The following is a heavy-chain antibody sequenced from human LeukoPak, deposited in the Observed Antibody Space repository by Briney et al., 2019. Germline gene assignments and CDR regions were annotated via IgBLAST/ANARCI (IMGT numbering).Heavy chain of an antibody. V-gene: IGHV3-48*03. J-gene: IGHJ4*02. CDR2: ISGSGTSI. D-gene: IGHD1-26*01. Sequence: PGGSLRLSCAASGFTFSNYEINWVRQAPGRGLEWISYISGSGTSIYHANSVKGRFTISRDNAKNSLYLQMNSLRAEDTAVYYCARLLVYGGGGEAFDYWGQGILVTVSS. CDR1: GFTFSNYE. CDR3: ARLLVYGGGGEAFDY.